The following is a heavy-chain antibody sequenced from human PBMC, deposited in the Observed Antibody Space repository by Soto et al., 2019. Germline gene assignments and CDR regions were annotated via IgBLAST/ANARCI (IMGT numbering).Heavy chain of an antibody. J-gene: IGHJ4*02. CDR2: IYYSGST. V-gene: IGHV4-59*01. D-gene: IGHD6-13*01. CDR1: GGSISIYY. Sequence: SETLSLTCTVSGGSISIYYWSLIRQPPGKGLEWIGYIYYSGSTNYNPSLKSRVTISVDTSKNQFSLKLSSVTAADTAVYYCARGSPYSSSWGPYFDYWGQGTLVTVSS. CDR3: ARGSPYSSSWGPYFDY.